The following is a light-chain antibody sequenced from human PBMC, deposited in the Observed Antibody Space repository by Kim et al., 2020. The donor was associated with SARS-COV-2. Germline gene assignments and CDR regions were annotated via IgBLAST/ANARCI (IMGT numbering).Light chain of an antibody. CDR3: QQYDSSLFT. J-gene: IGKJ3*01. CDR1: HSVSSRY. Sequence: SPGERATLSCRARHSVSSRYVGWYQQKPGQAPRLLIYGASSRATGIPDRFSGSCAETDFTITISRLEPEDFAVYYCQQYDSSLFTFGPGTKVDIK. V-gene: IGKV3-20*01. CDR2: GAS.